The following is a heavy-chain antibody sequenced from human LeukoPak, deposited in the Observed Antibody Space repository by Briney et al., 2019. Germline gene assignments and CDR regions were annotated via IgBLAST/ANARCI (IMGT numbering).Heavy chain of an antibody. CDR2: IWYDGSNK. CDR3: AKSGPAMIVVVTESDY. V-gene: IGHV3-33*06. D-gene: IGHD3-22*01. J-gene: IGHJ4*02. Sequence: GGSLRLSCAASGFTFSSYGMHWVRQAPGKGLEWVALIWYDGSNKYYADSVKGRFTISRDNSKNTLYLQMNNLRAEDTAVYYCAKSGPAMIVVVTESDYWGQGTLVTVSS. CDR1: GFTFSSYG.